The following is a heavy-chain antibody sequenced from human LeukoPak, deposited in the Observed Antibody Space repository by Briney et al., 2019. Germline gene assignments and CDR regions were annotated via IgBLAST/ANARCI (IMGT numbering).Heavy chain of an antibody. Sequence: PSETLSLTCAVYGGPFSGYYWSWIRQPPGKGLEWIGEINHSGGTNYNPSLKSRVTISLDTSKNHFSLKLTSVTAADTAVYYCASDDYGDLVNAFDIWGQGKMVTVSS. CDR3: ASDDYGDLVNAFDI. CDR2: INHSGGT. D-gene: IGHD4-17*01. CDR1: GGPFSGYY. V-gene: IGHV4-34*01. J-gene: IGHJ3*02.